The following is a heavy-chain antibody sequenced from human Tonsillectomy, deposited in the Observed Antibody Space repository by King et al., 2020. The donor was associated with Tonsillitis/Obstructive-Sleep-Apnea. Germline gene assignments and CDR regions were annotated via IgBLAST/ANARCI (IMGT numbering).Heavy chain of an antibody. CDR3: ASEVVPLTYYDFWSGYPDAFDI. J-gene: IGHJ3*02. CDR1: GYTFTSYA. Sequence: QLVQSGSELKKPGASVKVSCKASGYTFTSYAMNWVRQAPGQRLEWMGWINTNTGNPTYAQGFTGRFVFSLDTSVTTAYLQISSLKAEDTAVYYCASEVVPLTYYDFWSGYPDAFDIWGQGTMVTVSS. D-gene: IGHD3-3*01. CDR2: INTNTGNP. V-gene: IGHV7-4-1*02.